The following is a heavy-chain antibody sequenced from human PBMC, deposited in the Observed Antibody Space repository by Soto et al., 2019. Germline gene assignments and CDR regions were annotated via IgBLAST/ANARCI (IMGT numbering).Heavy chain of an antibody. V-gene: IGHV1-69*13. J-gene: IGHJ3*02. CDR2: IIPIFGTA. CDR1: GGTFSSYA. D-gene: IGHD3-22*01. CDR3: ARHTTYYYDSSGYRGAFDI. Sequence: ASVKVSCKASGGTFSSYAISWVRQAPGQGLEWMGGIIPIFGTANYAQKFQGRVTITADESTSTAYMELSSLRSEDTAVYYCARHTTYYYDSSGYRGAFDIWGQGTMVTVSS.